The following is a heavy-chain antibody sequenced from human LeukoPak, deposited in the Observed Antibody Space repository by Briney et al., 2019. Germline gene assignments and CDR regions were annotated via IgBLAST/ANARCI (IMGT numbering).Heavy chain of an antibody. CDR2: INPNSGGT. CDR1: GYTFTGYY. D-gene: IGHD4-17*01. V-gene: IGHV1-2*04. Sequence: GASVKVSCKASGYTFTGYYMHWVRQAPGQGLEWMGWINPNSGGTNYAQKFQGWVTMTRDTSISTAYMELSRLRSDDTAVYYCARSANYGDYLDYWGQGTLVTVSS. J-gene: IGHJ4*02. CDR3: ARSANYGDYLDY.